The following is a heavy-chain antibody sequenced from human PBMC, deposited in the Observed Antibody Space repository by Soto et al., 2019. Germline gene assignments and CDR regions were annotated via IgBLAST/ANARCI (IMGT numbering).Heavy chain of an antibody. V-gene: IGHV4-39*01. J-gene: IGHJ6*02. CDR1: GGSISSSSYY. CDR3: AKTGYYYYGMDG. Sequence: SETLSLTCTVSGGSISSSSYYWGWIRQPPGKGLEWIGSIYYSGSTYYNPSLKSRVTISVDTSKNQFSLKLSSVTAADTAVYYCAKTGYYYYGMDGWAQGTTVTVSS. CDR2: IYYSGST.